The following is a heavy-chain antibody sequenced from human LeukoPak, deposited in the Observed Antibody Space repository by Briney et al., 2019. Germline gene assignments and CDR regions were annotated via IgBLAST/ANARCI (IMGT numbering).Heavy chain of an antibody. Sequence: PSETLSLTCAVYGGSFSDYYWSWIRRPPGKGLEWIGEINHSGSTNYNPSLKSRVTVSVDTSKNQFSLKLSSVTATDTAEYYCARTFYYDSSGYYYAYWGQGTLVTVSS. V-gene: IGHV4-34*01. J-gene: IGHJ4*02. CDR1: GGSFSDYY. CDR3: ARTFYYDSSGYYYAY. D-gene: IGHD3-22*01. CDR2: INHSGST.